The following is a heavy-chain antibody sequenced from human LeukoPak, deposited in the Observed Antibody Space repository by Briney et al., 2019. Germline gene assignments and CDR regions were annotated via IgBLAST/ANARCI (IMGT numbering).Heavy chain of an antibody. CDR3: ARQHSTGDHYGMDV. D-gene: IGHD2-8*02. CDR1: GGSIRSDNYY. Sequence: SETLSLTCTVSGGSIRSDNYYWGWIRQSPGKGLEWIGNIYFRGSTSHNPSLDSRLTISVDTSENQFSLRLTSVTAADTAVYYCARQHSTGDHYGMDVWGQGATVTVSS. V-gene: IGHV4-39*01. J-gene: IGHJ6*02. CDR2: IYFRGST.